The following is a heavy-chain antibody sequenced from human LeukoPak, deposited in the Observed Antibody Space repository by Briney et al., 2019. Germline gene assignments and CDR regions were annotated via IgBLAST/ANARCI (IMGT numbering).Heavy chain of an antibody. CDR2: IYYSGST. D-gene: IGHD2-2*01. Sequence: PSETLSPTCTVSGGSISSSSYYWGWIRQPPGKGLEWIGSIYYSGSTYYNPSLKSRVTISVDTSKNQFSLKLSSVTAADTAVYYCAGHEDCSSTSCYALGYYYYYYMDVWGKGTTVTVSS. CDR1: GGSISSSSYY. V-gene: IGHV4-39*01. J-gene: IGHJ6*03. CDR3: AGHEDCSSTSCYALGYYYYYYMDV.